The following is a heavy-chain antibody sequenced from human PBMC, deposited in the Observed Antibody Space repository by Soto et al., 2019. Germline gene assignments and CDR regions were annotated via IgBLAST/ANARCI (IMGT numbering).Heavy chain of an antibody. Sequence: ASVKVSCKASGYTCTSYAMHWVRQAPGQRLEWMGWINAGNGNTKYSQKFQGRVTITRDTSASTAYMELSSLRSEDTAVYYCASLSIVYCSSTSCFEWFDTWGQGTLVTVSS. CDR1: GYTCTSYA. CDR3: ASLSIVYCSSTSCFEWFDT. CDR2: INAGNGNT. V-gene: IGHV1-3*01. D-gene: IGHD2-2*01. J-gene: IGHJ5*02.